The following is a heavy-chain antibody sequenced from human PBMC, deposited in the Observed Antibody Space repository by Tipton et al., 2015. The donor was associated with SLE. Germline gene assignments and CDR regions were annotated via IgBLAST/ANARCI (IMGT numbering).Heavy chain of an antibody. CDR1: GSSITSGDYF. CDR2: IYYSGST. J-gene: IGHJ5*02. Sequence: TLSLTCSVSGSSITSGDYFWSWIRQRPGKALEWIGFIYYSGSTFYDPSLQTRVTISIDSSKNQFSLKLTSVTAADTAVYYCARSGALVPAAITWLDPWGQGTLVTVSS. D-gene: IGHD2-2*01. CDR3: ARSGALVPAAITWLDP. V-gene: IGHV4-31*03.